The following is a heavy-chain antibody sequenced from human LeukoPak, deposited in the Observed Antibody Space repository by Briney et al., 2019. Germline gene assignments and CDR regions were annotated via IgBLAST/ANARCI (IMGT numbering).Heavy chain of an antibody. CDR1: GFTFSSYW. V-gene: IGHV3-74*01. Sequence: GGSLRLSCAASGFTFSSYWMHWVRQAPGKGLVWVSRINSDGSSTSYADSVKGRFTISRDNAKNTLYLQMNSLRAEDTAVYYCASGALSGTYYVYYFDYWGQGNLVTVAS. D-gene: IGHD1-26*01. J-gene: IGHJ4*02. CDR3: ASGALSGTYYVYYFDY. CDR2: INSDGSST.